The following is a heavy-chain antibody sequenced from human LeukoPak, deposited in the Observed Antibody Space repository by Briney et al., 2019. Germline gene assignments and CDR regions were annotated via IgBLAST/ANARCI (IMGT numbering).Heavy chain of an antibody. CDR3: AREEWELGYYFDY. CDR1: GFTFSSYG. D-gene: IGHD1-26*01. CDR2: IWYDGSNK. J-gene: IGHJ4*02. Sequence: GGSLRLSCAASGFTFSSYGMHWVRQAPGKGLEGVAVIWYDGSNKYYADSVKGRFTISRDNSKNTLYLQMNSLRAEDTAVYYCAREEWELGYYFDYWGQGTLVTVSS. V-gene: IGHV3-33*01.